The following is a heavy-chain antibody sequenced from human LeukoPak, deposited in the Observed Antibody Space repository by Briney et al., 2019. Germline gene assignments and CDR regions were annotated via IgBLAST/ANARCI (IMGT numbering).Heavy chain of an antibody. CDR3: ARAGYGSGSYPIDY. CDR2: IWYDGSNK. V-gene: IGHV3-33*01. D-gene: IGHD3-10*01. J-gene: IGHJ4*02. Sequence: PGRSLRLSCAASGFTFSSYGMQWVRQAPGKGLEWVAVIWYDGSNKYYADSVKGRFTISRDNSKNTLYLQMNSLRAEDTAVYYCARAGYGSGSYPIDYWGQGTLVTVSS. CDR1: GFTFSSYG.